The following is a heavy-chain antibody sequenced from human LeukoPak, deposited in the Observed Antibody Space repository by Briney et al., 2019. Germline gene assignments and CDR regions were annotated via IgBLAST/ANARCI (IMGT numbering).Heavy chain of an antibody. Sequence: ASVKVSCKASGYTFTGYYMHWVRQAPGQGLEWMGWINHNSGGTNYAQKFQGRVTMTRETSISTAYMELIRLRSDDTAVHYCARDASCPYYYDSSGYYHFDYWGQGTLVTVCS. CDR2: INHNSGGT. J-gene: IGHJ4*02. D-gene: IGHD3-22*01. CDR1: GYTFTGYY. V-gene: IGHV1-2*02. CDR3: ARDASCPYYYDSSGYYHFDY.